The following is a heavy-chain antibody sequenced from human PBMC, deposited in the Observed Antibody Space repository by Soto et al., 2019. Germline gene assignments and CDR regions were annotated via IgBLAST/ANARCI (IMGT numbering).Heavy chain of an antibody. CDR1: GFSLSSPAVG. D-gene: IGHD6-19*01. Sequence: QITLKESGPTLVKPTQTLTLTCTFSGFSLSSPAVGVNWIRQPPGKALEWLALIHWEEDKQYSPSLRSRLTIPKETSKNQVVLTRTNVDPVATPKYYCAHGSGWLSDYWGQGTLVTVSS. J-gene: IGHJ4*02. CDR3: AHGSGWLSDY. V-gene: IGHV2-5*02. CDR2: IHWEEDK.